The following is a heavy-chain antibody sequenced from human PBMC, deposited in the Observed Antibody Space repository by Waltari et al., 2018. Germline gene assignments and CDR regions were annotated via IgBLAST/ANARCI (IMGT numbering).Heavy chain of an antibody. D-gene: IGHD3-9*01. V-gene: IGHV5-51*01. CDR2: IYPGDSDT. J-gene: IGHJ4*02. Sequence: EVQLVQSGAEVKKPGESLKISCKGSGYSFTSCWIGWVRQMPGKGLEWMGIIYPGDSDTRYIPSFQGQVTISADKSISTAYLQWSSLKASDTAMYYCARRYDILTGYYHFDYWGQGTLVTVSS. CDR1: GYSFTSCW. CDR3: ARRYDILTGYYHFDY.